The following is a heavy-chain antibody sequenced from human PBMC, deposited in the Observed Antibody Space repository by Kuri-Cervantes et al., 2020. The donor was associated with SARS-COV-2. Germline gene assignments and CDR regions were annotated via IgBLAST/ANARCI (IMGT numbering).Heavy chain of an antibody. D-gene: IGHD3-3*01. CDR1: GFTSSSYA. V-gene: IGHV3-23*01. J-gene: IGHJ4*02. CDR3: VTWYDFWSGYSRGRFDY. Sequence: GESLKISCAASGFTSSSYAMSWVRQAPGKGLEWVSAISGSGGSTYYADSVKGRFTISRDNSKNTLYLQMNSLRAEDTAVYYCVTWYDFWSGYSRGRFDYWGQGTLVTVSS. CDR2: ISGSGGST.